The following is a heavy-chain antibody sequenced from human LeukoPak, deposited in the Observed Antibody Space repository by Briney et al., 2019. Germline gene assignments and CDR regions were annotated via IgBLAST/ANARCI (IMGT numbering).Heavy chain of an antibody. CDR3: ARAGVLWFGESKFDY. CDR1: GFTVSSNY. J-gene: IGHJ4*02. D-gene: IGHD3-10*01. CDR2: IYSGGST. V-gene: IGHV3-53*01. Sequence: GGSLRLSCAASGFTVSSNYMSWVRQAPGKGLEWVSVIYSGGSTYDADSVKGRFTISRDNAKNSLYLQMNSLRAEDTAVYYCARAGVLWFGESKFDYWGQGAQVTVSS.